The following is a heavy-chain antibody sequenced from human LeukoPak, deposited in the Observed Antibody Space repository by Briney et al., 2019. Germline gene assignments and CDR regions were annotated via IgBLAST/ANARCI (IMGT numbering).Heavy chain of an antibody. D-gene: IGHD1-26*01. Sequence: GGSLRLSCAASGFTFSRNYMRWVRQAPGKGLEWVSVIYSGGSTYYADSVKGRSTISRDNSKNTLYLQMNSLRAEDTAVYYCAIWGATTVYWGQGTLVTVSS. CDR2: IYSGGST. CDR1: GFTFSRNY. V-gene: IGHV3-53*01. J-gene: IGHJ4*02. CDR3: AIWGATTVY.